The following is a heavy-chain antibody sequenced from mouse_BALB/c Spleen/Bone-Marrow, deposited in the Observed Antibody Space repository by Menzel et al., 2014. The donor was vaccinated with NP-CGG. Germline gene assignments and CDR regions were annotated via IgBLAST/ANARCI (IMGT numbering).Heavy chain of an antibody. D-gene: IGHD2-14*01. J-gene: IGHJ3*01. CDR2: INTNGGTT. CDR1: GFTFSSYD. V-gene: IGHV5-6-3*01. CDR3: ARNRYDWFAY. Sequence: EVKLVESGGVLVQPGGSLKLSCAASGFTFSSYDMSWVRQTPASCLELVATINTNGGTTYYPDSVKGRFTISRDNAKSTLYLQMSSLKSADTAIYYCARNRYDWFAYWGQGTLVTVSA.